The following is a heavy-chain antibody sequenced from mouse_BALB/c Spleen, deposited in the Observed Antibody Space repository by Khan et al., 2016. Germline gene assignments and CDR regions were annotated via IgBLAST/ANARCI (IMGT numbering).Heavy chain of an antibody. J-gene: IGHJ4*01. CDR1: GYTFTSYV. CDR2: INTYNDGT. V-gene: IGHV1S136*01. Sequence: VQLKESGPELVKPGASVKMSCKASGYTFTSYVMHWVKQKPGQGLEWIGYINTYNDGTKYPAKFKGKATPTSAKSSSTAYVELSGLTSEDSAIYYGARYDYAMDYWGQGTSVTVSS. CDR3: ARYDYAMDY. D-gene: IGHD2-14*01.